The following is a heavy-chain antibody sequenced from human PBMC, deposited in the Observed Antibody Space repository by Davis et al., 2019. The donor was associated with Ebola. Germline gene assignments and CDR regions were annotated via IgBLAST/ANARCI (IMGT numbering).Heavy chain of an antibody. CDR1: VITFSSYA. J-gene: IGHJ4*02. CDR3: ATPIPVGAPAIDY. CDR2: ISGSGGTT. V-gene: IGHV3-23*01. Sequence: PGGSLRLSCADSVITFSSYAMTWVRQAPGKGLEWVSAISGSGGTTYYAGSVKGRFTVSRDNSKNTLYLQMNSLRAEDTAVYYCATPIPVGAPAIDYWGQGTLVTVSS. D-gene: IGHD1-26*01.